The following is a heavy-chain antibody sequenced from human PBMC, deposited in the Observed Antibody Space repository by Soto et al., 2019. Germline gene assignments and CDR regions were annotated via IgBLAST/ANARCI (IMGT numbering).Heavy chain of an antibody. J-gene: IGHJ3*02. CDR2: IIPIFGTA. V-gene: IGHV1-69*13. D-gene: IGHD5-12*01. CDR3: ARGKFATITGPDAFDI. Sequence: SVKVSCKASGGTFSSYAISWVRQAPGQGLEWMGGIIPIFGTANYAQKFQGRVTITADESTSTAYMELSSLRSEDTAVYYCARGKFATITGPDAFDIWGQGIMVTVSS. CDR1: GGTFSSYA.